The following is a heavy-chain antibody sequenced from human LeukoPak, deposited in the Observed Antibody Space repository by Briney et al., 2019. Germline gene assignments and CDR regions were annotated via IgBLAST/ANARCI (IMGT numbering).Heavy chain of an antibody. V-gene: IGHV3-30*02. J-gene: IGHJ5*02. Sequence: QPGGSLRLSCAASGFTFSSYGMHWVRQAPGKGLEWVAFIRYDGSNKYYADSVKGRFTISRDNSKNTLYLQMNSLRAEDTAVYYCARDPEPIVHYYGSGSLVWFDPWGQGTLVTVSS. D-gene: IGHD3-10*01. CDR1: GFTFSSYG. CDR3: ARDPEPIVHYYGSGSLVWFDP. CDR2: IRYDGSNK.